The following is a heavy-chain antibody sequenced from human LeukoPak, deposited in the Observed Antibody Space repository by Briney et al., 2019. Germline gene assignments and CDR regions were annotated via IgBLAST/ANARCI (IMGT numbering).Heavy chain of an antibody. CDR1: GFTFSSYA. D-gene: IGHD6-13*01. J-gene: IGHJ4*02. V-gene: IGHV3-23*01. CDR2: IRGSGGST. CDR3: AKTGPPPIGYSGSCTVG. Sequence: GGSLRLSCAASGFTFSSYAMSWVRQAPGKGLEWVSHIRGSGGSTYYADSVKGRFTISRDNSKNTLYLQMNSLRAEDTALYYCAKTGPPPIGYSGSCTVGWGQGTLVTVSS.